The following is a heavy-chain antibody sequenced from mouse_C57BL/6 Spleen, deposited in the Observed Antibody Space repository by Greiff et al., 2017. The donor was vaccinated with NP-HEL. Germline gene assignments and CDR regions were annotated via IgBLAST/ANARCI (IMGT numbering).Heavy chain of an antibody. V-gene: IGHV5-17*01. Sequence: EVKLMESGGGLVKPGGSLKLSCAASGFTFSDYGMHWVRQAPEKGLEWVAYISSGSSTINYADTVKGRFTISRDNAKNTLFLQMTSLRSEDTAMYYCARPDGYYFDYWGQGTTLTVSS. D-gene: IGHD2-3*01. CDR2: ISSGSSTI. CDR1: GFTFSDYG. J-gene: IGHJ2*01. CDR3: ARPDGYYFDY.